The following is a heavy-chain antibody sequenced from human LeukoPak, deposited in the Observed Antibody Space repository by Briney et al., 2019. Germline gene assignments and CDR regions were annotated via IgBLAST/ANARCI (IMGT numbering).Heavy chain of an antibody. J-gene: IGHJ6*03. CDR2: ISGSGTSI. V-gene: IGHV3-23*01. CDR1: GFTFGSCA. Sequence: PGGSLRLSCAASGFTFGSCAMSWVRQAPGKGLEWVSGISGSGTSINYADSVKGRFTISRDNSKNTLYLQMNSLRAEDTAVYYCAKDGFSAGYYNYYYYYYMDVWGKGTTVTVSS. CDR3: AKDGFSAGYYNYYYYYYMDV. D-gene: IGHD3/OR15-3a*01.